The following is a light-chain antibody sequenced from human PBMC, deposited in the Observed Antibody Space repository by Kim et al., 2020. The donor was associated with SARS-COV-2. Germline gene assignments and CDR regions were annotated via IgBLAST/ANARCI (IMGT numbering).Light chain of an antibody. CDR3: QQRSNWPRT. Sequence: PGERATLSCRASQSVSSHLAWYQQKPGQAPRLLIYDASNRATGIPARFSGSGSGTDFTLTISSLEPEDFAVYYCQQRSNWPRTFGQGTKLEI. V-gene: IGKV3-11*01. J-gene: IGKJ2*02. CDR2: DAS. CDR1: QSVSSH.